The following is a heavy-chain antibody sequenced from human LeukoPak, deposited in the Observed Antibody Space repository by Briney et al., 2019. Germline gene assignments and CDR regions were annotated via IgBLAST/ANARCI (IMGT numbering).Heavy chain of an antibody. J-gene: IGHJ6*04. CDR1: GFSFSSYS. V-gene: IGHV3-21*01. CDR3: AELGITMIGGV. Sequence: GGSLRLSCAASGFSFSSYSMNWVRQAPGKGLEWVSSISTSSSYIYYADSVKGRFTISRDNAKKSLYLQMNSLRAEDTAVYYCAELGITMIGGVWGKGTTVTISS. CDR2: ISTSSSYI. D-gene: IGHD3-10*02.